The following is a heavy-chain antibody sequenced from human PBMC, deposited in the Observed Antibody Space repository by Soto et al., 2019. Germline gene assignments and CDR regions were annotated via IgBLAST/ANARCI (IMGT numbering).Heavy chain of an antibody. J-gene: IGHJ5*02. Sequence: SETLSLTCTVSVESISIYDWSWIRQPAGQGLEWIGRIYTSGSTNYNPSLKSRVTMSVDTTKNQFSLKLSSVTAADTAVYYCSCMLRYFDCVKYNWFDPWGQGTLVTVSS. D-gene: IGHD3-9*01. CDR1: VESISIYD. V-gene: IGHV4-4*07. CDR3: SCMLRYFDCVKYNWFDP. CDR2: IYTSGST.